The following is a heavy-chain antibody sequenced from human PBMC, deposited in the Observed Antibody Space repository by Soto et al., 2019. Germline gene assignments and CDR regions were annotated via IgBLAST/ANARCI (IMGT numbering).Heavy chain of an antibody. V-gene: IGHV4-39*01. J-gene: IGHJ5*02. Sequence: QLQLQESGPGLVKPSETLSLTCTVSGGSISRTTYSWGWIRQPPGKGLEWIGNIYHSGRTSYVPSLRSRVTISVETSKTQFSRKLTSVTAADTAVYYCATYRAWGQGTLVTVSS. CDR2: IYHSGRT. D-gene: IGHD3-16*02. CDR3: ATYRA. CDR1: GGSISRTTYS.